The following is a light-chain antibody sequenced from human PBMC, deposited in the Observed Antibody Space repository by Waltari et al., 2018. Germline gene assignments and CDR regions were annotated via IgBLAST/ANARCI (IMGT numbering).Light chain of an antibody. J-gene: IGKJ4*01. CDR1: QSVLYSSNNTNY. CDR2: WAS. Sequence: DIVMTQSPDSLAVSLGERATINGKSSQSVLYSSNNTNYLAWYQQKPGQPPKLLIYWASTRESGVPDRFSGSGSGTDFTLTISSLQAEDVAVYYCQQYYSTLTFGGGPKVEIK. V-gene: IGKV4-1*01. CDR3: QQYYSTLT.